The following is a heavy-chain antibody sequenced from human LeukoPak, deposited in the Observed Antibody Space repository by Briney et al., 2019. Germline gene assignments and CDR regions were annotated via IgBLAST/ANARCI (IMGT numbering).Heavy chain of an antibody. D-gene: IGHD3-9*01. CDR3: ARPRGYDILTGYGI. CDR1: GFTFSSYS. J-gene: IGHJ3*02. Sequence: GGSLRLSCAASGFTFSSYSMNWVRQAPGKGLEWVSYISSSSSTIYYADSVKGRFTISRDNAKNSLYLQMNSLRAEDTAVYYFARPRGYDILTGYGIWGQGTMVTVSS. CDR2: ISSSSSTI. V-gene: IGHV3-48*04.